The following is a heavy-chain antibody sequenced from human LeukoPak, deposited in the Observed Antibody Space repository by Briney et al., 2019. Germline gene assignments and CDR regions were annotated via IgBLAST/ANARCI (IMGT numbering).Heavy chain of an antibody. Sequence: GGSLRLSCAASGFTVSSNYMSWVRQAPGKGLEWVSVIYSGGSTYYADSVKGRFTISRDNSKNTLYLQMNSLRAEDTAVYYCARGYDSSGRIPIFDYWGQGTLVTVSS. D-gene: IGHD3-22*01. CDR2: IYSGGST. J-gene: IGHJ4*02. V-gene: IGHV3-53*01. CDR1: GFTVSSNY. CDR3: ARGYDSSGRIPIFDY.